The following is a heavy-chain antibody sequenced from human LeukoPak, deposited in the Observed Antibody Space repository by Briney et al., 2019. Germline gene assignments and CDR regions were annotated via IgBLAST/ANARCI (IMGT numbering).Heavy chain of an antibody. V-gene: IGHV1-24*01. CDR3: ATSRPYDSSGYYVFDY. D-gene: IGHD3-22*01. CDR1: GYTLTELS. CDR2: FDPEDGET. Sequence: ASVKVPCKVSGYTLTELSMHWVRQAPGKGLEWMGGFDPEDGETIYAQKFQGRVTMTEDTSTDTAYMELSSLRSEDTAVYYCATSRPYDSSGYYVFDYWGQGTLVTVSS. J-gene: IGHJ4*02.